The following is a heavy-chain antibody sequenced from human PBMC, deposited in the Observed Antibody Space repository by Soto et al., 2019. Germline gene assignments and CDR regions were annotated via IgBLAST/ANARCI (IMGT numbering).Heavy chain of an antibody. CDR2: IIPIFGTA. J-gene: IGHJ3*02. CDR1: GGTFSSYA. Sequence: QVQLVQSGAEVKKPGSSVKVSCKASGGTFSSYAISWVRQAPGQGLEWMGGIIPIFGTANYAQKFQGRVTITADESTSTAYMELSSLRSEDTAVYYCARRASQIAVATLGAFDIWGQGTMVTVSS. V-gene: IGHV1-69*01. D-gene: IGHD6-19*01. CDR3: ARRASQIAVATLGAFDI.